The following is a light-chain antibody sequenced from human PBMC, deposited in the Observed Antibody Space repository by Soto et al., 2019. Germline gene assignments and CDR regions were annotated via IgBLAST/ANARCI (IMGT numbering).Light chain of an antibody. Sequence: EIVMTQSPATLSVSPGERATLSCRASQSVSSNLAWYQQKPGQAPRLLIYGASTRATGVPARFSGSGSETEFTLTISSLQSEDFAVYYCXQYYHWPPFTFGPGTKVDIK. J-gene: IGKJ3*01. CDR2: GAS. CDR3: XQYYHWPPFT. CDR1: QSVSSN. V-gene: IGKV3-15*01.